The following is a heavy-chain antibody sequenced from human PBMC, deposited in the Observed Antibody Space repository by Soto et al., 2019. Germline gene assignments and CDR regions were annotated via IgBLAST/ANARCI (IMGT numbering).Heavy chain of an antibody. CDR2: IVVGSGNT. CDR3: AAGLYYDFWSGYGETHYFDY. V-gene: IGHV1-58*01. Sequence: SVKVSCKASGFTFTSSAVQWVRQARGQRLEWIGWIVVGSGNTNYAQRFQERVTITRDMSTSTAYMELSSLRSEDTAVYYCAAGLYYDFWSGYGETHYFDYWGQGTLVTVSS. CDR1: GFTFTSSA. J-gene: IGHJ4*02. D-gene: IGHD3-3*01.